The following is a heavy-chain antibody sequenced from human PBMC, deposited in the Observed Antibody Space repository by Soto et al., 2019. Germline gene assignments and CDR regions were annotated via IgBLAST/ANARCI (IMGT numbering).Heavy chain of an antibody. CDR3: ARSPRNWGFED. CDR2: MNHDSGNT. J-gene: IGHJ4*02. Sequence: QVQLVQSGAEVNKPGASVTVSCKASGYPFTSYDVNWVRQATGQGFEWMGWMNHDSGNTCYAQKFQGRVTITRDNSITTACTELSRLRAEDTAVYYCARSPRNWGFEDWGLGNLVTVSS. V-gene: IGHV1-8*01. CDR1: GYPFTSYD. D-gene: IGHD7-27*01.